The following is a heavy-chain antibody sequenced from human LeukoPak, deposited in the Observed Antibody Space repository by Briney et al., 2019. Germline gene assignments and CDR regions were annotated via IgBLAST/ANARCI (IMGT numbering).Heavy chain of an antibody. D-gene: IGHD2-2*02. V-gene: IGHV3-21*04. CDR2: ISSSSSYI. J-gene: IGHJ4*02. CDR3: ARSTAIEYFEY. CDR1: GFTFSSYS. Sequence: GGSLRLSCAASGFTFSSYSMNWVRHAPGKGLEWVSSISSSSSYIYYADSVKGRFTISRDNAKNSLYRQMNSLRAEDTAVYYCARSTAIEYFEYWGQGTLVTVSS.